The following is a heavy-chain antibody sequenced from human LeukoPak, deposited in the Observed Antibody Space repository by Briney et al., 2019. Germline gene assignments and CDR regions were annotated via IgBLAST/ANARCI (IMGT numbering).Heavy chain of an antibody. CDR2: IKQEGSEL. J-gene: IGHJ4*02. Sequence: GGSLRLSCAASVFTFSVYWMSWVRQAPGKGPEWVANIKQEGSELYYVDSLKGRFTLSRDNAKNSLFLQMNRLRAEDPAVYYCARDKAVGPTLVDYWGQGTLVTVSS. CDR1: VFTFSVYW. V-gene: IGHV3-7*01. CDR3: ARDKAVGPTLVDY. D-gene: IGHD1-26*01.